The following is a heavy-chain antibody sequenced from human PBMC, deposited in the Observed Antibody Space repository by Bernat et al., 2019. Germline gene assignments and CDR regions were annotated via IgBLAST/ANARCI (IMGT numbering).Heavy chain of an antibody. CDR3: ARMTYYYDSSGYSPYFDY. V-gene: IGHV1-2*04. D-gene: IGHD3-22*01. CDR1: GYTFTGYY. Sequence: QVQLVQSGAEVKKPGASVKVSCKASGYTFTGYYMHWVRQAPGQGLEWMGWINPNSGGTNYAQKFQGWVTMTRDTSISTAYMELSRLRSDDTVVYYCARMTYYYDSSGYSPYFDYWGQGTRVTVSS. CDR2: INPNSGGT. J-gene: IGHJ4*02.